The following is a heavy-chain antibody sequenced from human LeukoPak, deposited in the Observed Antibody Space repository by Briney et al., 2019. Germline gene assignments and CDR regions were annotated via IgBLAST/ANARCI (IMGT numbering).Heavy chain of an antibody. J-gene: IGHJ4*02. V-gene: IGHV1-2*02. CDR2: INPNSGGT. D-gene: IGHD6-13*01. CDR1: GYTFTGYY. Sequence: ASVKVSCKASGYTFTGYYMHWVRQAPGQGLEWMGWINPNSGGTNYAQKFQGRVTMTRDTSISTAYMELSRLRSDDTAVYYCARDFATPSIAAAGMVDYWGQGTLVTVSS. CDR3: ARDFATPSIAAAGMVDY.